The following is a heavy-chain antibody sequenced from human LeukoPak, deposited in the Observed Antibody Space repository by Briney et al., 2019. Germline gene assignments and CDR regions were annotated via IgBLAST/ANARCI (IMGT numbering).Heavy chain of an antibody. CDR1: GGSINSYY. Sequence: SETLSLTCTVSGGSINSYYWSWIRQPPGKGLEWIGYIYYSGSTNYSPSLKSRVTISVDTSKNQFSLKLSSVTAADTAVYYCARLGVRYSISSWWFDPWGQGTLVTVSS. J-gene: IGHJ5*02. CDR2: IYYSGST. D-gene: IGHD6-6*01. V-gene: IGHV4-59*08. CDR3: ARLGVRYSISSWWFDP.